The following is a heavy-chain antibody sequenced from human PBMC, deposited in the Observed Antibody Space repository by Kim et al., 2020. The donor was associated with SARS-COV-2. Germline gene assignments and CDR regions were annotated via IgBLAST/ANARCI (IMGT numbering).Heavy chain of an antibody. J-gene: IGHJ6*02. V-gene: IGHV1-18*01. CDR2: ISAYNGNT. Sequence: ASVKVSCKASGYTFTSYGISWVRQAPGQGLEWMGWISAYNGNTNYAQKLQGRVTMTTDTSTSTAYMELRSLRSDDTAVYYCAREVAAAGRGDYYYYGMDVWGQGTTVTVSS. CDR1: GYTFTSYG. D-gene: IGHD6-13*01. CDR3: AREVAAAGRGDYYYYGMDV.